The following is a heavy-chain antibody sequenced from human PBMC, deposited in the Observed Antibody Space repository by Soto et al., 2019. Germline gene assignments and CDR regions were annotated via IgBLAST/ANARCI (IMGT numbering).Heavy chain of an antibody. CDR1: GSTFSSYS. V-gene: IGHV3-48*02. CDR3: ASDDYYGSANGLDSYYYYGMDV. J-gene: IGHJ6*02. Sequence: GGSLRLSCAASGSTFSSYSMNWVRQAPGKELEWVSYSSSSSSTIYYADSVKGRFTISRDNAKNSLYLQMNSLRDEDTSVYYCASDDYYGSANGLDSYYYYGMDVWGQGTTVTVFS. D-gene: IGHD3-10*01. CDR2: SSSSSSTI.